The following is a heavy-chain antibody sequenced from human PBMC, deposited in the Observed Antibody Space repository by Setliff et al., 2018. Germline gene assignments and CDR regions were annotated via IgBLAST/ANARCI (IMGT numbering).Heavy chain of an antibody. CDR2: LHTSGSI. CDR1: GDSISSGTYY. Sequence: KPSETLSLTCTVSGDSISSGTYYWSWIRQPAGKGLEWIGRLHTSGSIDYNPSLKSRVTISVDTSTNQFSLKLRSVTAADTAVYFCARDNTIVGATDYWGRGTLVTVSS. CDR3: ARDNTIVGATDY. V-gene: IGHV4-61*02. J-gene: IGHJ4*02. D-gene: IGHD1-26*01.